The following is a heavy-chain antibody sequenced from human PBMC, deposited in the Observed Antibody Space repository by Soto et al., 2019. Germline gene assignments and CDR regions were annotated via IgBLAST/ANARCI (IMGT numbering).Heavy chain of an antibody. CDR3: ARAIRGAARDYYYYYMDV. J-gene: IGHJ6*03. Sequence: GGSLRLSCAASGFTFSSYGMHWVRQAPGKGLEWVAVIWYDGSNKYYADSVKGRFTISRDNSKNTLYLQMNSLRAEDTAVYYCARAIRGAARDYYYYYMDVWGKGTTVTVSS. CDR1: GFTFSSYG. CDR2: IWYDGSNK. V-gene: IGHV3-33*01. D-gene: IGHD6-6*01.